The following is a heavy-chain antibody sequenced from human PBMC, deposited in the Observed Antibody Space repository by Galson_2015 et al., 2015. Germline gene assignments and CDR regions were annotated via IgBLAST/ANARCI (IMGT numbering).Heavy chain of an antibody. CDR3: ARNLNCGGPRQWDY. D-gene: IGHD6-19*01. Sequence: PAVVIPTQTFTLPCADSGLSLTTAEMGVSWVRQSPGQALEWLGLRTWCDKTFYSTSLKTRVTISRATNNSQVVLTMTDMEPVDTATDYCARNLNCGGPRQWDYWDQGILVTVSS. CDR1: GLSLTTAEMG. J-gene: IGHJ4*02. CDR2: RTWCDKT. V-gene: IGHV2-70*18.